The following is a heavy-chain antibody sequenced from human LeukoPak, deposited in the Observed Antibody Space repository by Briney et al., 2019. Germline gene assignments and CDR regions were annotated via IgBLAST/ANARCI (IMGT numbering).Heavy chain of an antibody. CDR2: INPNSGGT. V-gene: IGHV1-2*06. Sequence: ASVKVSCKASGYTFTGYYMHWVRQAPGQGLEWMGRINPNSGGTNYAQKFQGRVTMTRDTSISTAYMELSRLRSDDTAVYYCARDYSRGYSYGADCWGQGTLVTVSS. CDR3: ARDYSRGYSYGADC. CDR1: GYTFTGYY. J-gene: IGHJ4*02. D-gene: IGHD5-18*01.